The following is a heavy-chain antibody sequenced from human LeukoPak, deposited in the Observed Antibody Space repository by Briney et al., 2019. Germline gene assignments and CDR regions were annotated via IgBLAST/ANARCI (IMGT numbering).Heavy chain of an antibody. D-gene: IGHD3-10*01. J-gene: IGHJ4*02. V-gene: IGHV3-23*01. CDR2: LSGSGGST. CDR3: AKEKSLERNWYGEWDY. CDR1: GFTFYNYA. Sequence: GGSLRLSCTASGFTFYNYAMSWVRQAPGKGLEWVSSLSGSGGSTYYAGSVKGRFSISRDNSKNTLYLQMSSLRDEDTATYYCAKEKSLERNWYGEWDYWGQGTLVTVSS.